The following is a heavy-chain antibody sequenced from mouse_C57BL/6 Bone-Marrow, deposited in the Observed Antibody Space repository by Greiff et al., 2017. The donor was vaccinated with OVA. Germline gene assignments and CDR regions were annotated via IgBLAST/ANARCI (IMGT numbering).Heavy chain of an antibody. CDR2: IYPRSGNT. D-gene: IGHD2-1*01. J-gene: IGHJ1*03. Sequence: QVQLQQSGAELARPGASVKLSCKASGYTFTSYGISWVKQRTGQGLEWIGEIYPRSGNTYYNEKFKGKATLTADKSSITAYMELRSLTSEDSAVYFCARYGNYGWWYFDVWGTGTTVTVSS. CDR3: ARYGNYGWWYFDV. CDR1: GYTFTSYG. V-gene: IGHV1-81*01.